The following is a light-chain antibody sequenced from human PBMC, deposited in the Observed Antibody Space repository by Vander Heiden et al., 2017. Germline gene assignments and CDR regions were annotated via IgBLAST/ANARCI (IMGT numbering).Light chain of an antibody. CDR3: QSADSCGTWV. Sequence: SYELTQPPSVSVSPGQTARITCSGDALPKQYAYWYQQKPGQAPVLVIYKDSERPSGIPERFSGSSSGTTVTLTISGVQTEDEADYYCQSADSCGTWVFGGGTKLTVL. J-gene: IGLJ3*02. CDR1: ALPKQY. V-gene: IGLV3-25*03. CDR2: KDS.